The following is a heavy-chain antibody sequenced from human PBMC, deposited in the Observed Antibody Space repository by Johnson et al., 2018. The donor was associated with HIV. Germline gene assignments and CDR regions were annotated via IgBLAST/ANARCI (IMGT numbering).Heavy chain of an antibody. J-gene: IGHJ3*02. D-gene: IGHD1-7*01. V-gene: IGHV3-30*04. CDR2: ISYDGTYK. CDR1: EFTFSSYA. Sequence: QVQLVESGGGVVQPGRSLRLSCAAPEFTFSSYALHWVRQAPGKGLEWVALISYDGTYKSYADSVKGRFTISRDNSNNTLYLQMTNLRADDTAVFYCATVGRLTATAQSAFDIWGQGTMVMVSS. CDR3: ATVGRLTATAQSAFDI.